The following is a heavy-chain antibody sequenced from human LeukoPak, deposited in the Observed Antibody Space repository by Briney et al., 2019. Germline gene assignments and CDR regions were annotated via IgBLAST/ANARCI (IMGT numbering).Heavy chain of an antibody. CDR1: GFTFSNYW. J-gene: IGHJ4*02. Sequence: GGSLRLSCAASGFTFSNYWMSWVRQAPGKGLEWVANIKQDGSEKYYVDSVKGRFTLSRDNDKNSLYLQMNSLRAEDAAVYYCASGRQLGYWGQGTLVTVSS. D-gene: IGHD6-13*01. CDR3: ASGRQLGY. CDR2: IKQDGSEK. V-gene: IGHV3-7*01.